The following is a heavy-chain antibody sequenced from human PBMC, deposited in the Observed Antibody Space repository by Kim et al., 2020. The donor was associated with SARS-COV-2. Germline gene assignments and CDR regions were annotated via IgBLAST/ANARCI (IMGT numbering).Heavy chain of an antibody. CDR2: ISAYNGNT. J-gene: IGHJ4*02. CDR3: ARDAYYYESSGYYVYYFDY. V-gene: IGHV1-18*01. Sequence: ASVKVSCKASGYTFTSYGISWVRQAPGQGLEWMGWISAYNGNTNYAQKLQGRVTMTTDTSTSTAYMELRSLRSDDTAVYYCARDAYYYESSGYYVYYFDYWGQGTLVTVSS. D-gene: IGHD3-22*01. CDR1: GYTFTSYG.